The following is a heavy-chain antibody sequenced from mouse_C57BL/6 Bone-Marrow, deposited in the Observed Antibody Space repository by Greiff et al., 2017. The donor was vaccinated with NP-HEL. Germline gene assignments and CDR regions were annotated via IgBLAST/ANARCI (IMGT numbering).Heavy chain of an antibody. D-gene: IGHD1-1*01. J-gene: IGHJ1*03. Sequence: VKLQEPGAELVMPGASVKLSCKASGYTFTSYWMHWVKQRPGQGLEWIGEIDPSDSYTNYNQKFKGKSTLTVDKSSSTAYMQLSSLTSEDSAVYYCVRDYYYGSSYDWYFDVWGTGTTVTVSS. V-gene: IGHV1-69*01. CDR1: GYTFTSYW. CDR3: VRDYYYGSSYDWYFDV. CDR2: IDPSDSYT.